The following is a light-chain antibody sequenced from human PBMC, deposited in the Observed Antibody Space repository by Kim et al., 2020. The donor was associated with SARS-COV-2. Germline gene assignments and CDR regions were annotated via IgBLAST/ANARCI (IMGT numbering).Light chain of an antibody. CDR1: QSVRGSY. V-gene: IGKV3-20*01. Sequence: SPGERATHSCRASQSVRGSYLGWYQQKPGQAPRLLIYDASRRVTGIPDRFSGSGSGTVFTLTISRLEPEDFAVYYCQQYGTSPWTFGQGTKVEIK. J-gene: IGKJ1*01. CDR3: QQYGTSPWT. CDR2: DAS.